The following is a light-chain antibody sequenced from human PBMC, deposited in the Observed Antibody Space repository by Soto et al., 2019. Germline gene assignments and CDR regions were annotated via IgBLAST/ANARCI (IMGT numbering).Light chain of an antibody. Sequence: EIVLTQSPATLSLSPGERATLSCRASQSVRSYLAWYQQKHGQAPRLLIYDASNRATGIPARFSGSGSGTDFSLTISSLEPEAFAVYYCQQRSNWPTFGGGTKVEIK. CDR2: DAS. CDR1: QSVRSY. CDR3: QQRSNWPT. V-gene: IGKV3-11*01. J-gene: IGKJ4*01.